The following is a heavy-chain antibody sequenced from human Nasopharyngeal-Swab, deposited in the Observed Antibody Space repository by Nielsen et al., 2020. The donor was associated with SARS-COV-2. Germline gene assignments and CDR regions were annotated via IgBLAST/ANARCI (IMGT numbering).Heavy chain of an antibody. CDR3: ARAGIAAAGYYYYGMDV. J-gene: IGHJ6*02. V-gene: IGHV4-4*07. CDR1: GDSIDTYY. CDR2: IYTSGST. Sequence: SETLSLTCTVSGDSIDTYYWSWIRQSAGKGLECLGRIYTSGSTVQRPSLKSRVTMSIDTSKNQVSLQLNSVTAADTAVYYCARAGIAAAGYYYYGMDVWGQGTTVTVSS. D-gene: IGHD6-13*01.